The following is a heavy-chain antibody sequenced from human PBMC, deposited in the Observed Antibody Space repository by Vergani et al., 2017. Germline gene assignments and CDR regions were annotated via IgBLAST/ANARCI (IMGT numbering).Heavy chain of an antibody. Sequence: EVQLVESGGDLVRPGGSLRLSCAASGFTFSNYNMHWVRQAPGKGLEWISYISSRRDSIYYADSVKGRFTISRDNVKNSLSLLMNSLRADDTAVYYCARDRDVVVMTSINHYFDLWGRGTLVTVSS. CDR2: ISSRRDSI. J-gene: IGHJ2*01. D-gene: IGHD2-21*02. CDR3: ARDRDVVVMTSINHYFDL. V-gene: IGHV3-48*01. CDR1: GFTFSNYN.